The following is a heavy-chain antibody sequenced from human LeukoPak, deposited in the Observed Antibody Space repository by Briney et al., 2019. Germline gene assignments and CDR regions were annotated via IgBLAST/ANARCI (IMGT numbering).Heavy chain of an antibody. Sequence: SETLSLTCIVSGGSISSSSCYWGWIRQPPGKGLEWSGSIYYTGSTYYNPSLKSRVTISVDTSKNQFSLKLSSVTAAETAVYYCARTRDSSGYSADAFDIWGQGTMVTVSS. D-gene: IGHD3-22*01. V-gene: IGHV4-39*01. J-gene: IGHJ3*02. CDR2: IYYTGST. CDR3: ARTRDSSGYSADAFDI. CDR1: GGSISSSSCY.